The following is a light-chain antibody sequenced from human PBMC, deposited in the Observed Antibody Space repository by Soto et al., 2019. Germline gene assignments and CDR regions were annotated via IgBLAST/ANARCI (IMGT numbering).Light chain of an antibody. CDR3: QVWDISSDQYL. CDR1: NIGSKS. V-gene: IGLV3-21*02. Sequence: SYELTQPPSVSVAPGQTARITCGGNNIGSKSVHWYQQRPGQAPVLVLYDDSNRPSGIPERFSGSNSGSTATLTISSVEAGDEAHYFCQVWDISSDQYLFGTGTKLTVL. J-gene: IGLJ1*01. CDR2: DDS.